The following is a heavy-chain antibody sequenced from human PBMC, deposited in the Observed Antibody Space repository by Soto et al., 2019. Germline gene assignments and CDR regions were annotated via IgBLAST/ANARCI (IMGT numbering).Heavy chain of an antibody. CDR3: ARDRYGDYGY. CDR2: ISTYNGNT. Sequence: QVQLVQHGAEVKKPGTSVKVSCKASGYTFTSNGISWVRQAPGQGLEWMGWISTYNGNTNYAQKLQGRVTMTRDTSTSIAYMELRDLRSDDTAVYYCARDRYGDYGYWGQGSLVTVSS. D-gene: IGHD4-17*01. CDR1: GYTFTSNG. V-gene: IGHV1-18*01. J-gene: IGHJ4*02.